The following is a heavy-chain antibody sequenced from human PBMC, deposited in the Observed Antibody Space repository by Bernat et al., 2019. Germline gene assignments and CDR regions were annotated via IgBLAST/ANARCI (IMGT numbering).Heavy chain of an antibody. CDR1: GFTVSSNY. V-gene: IGHV3-66*01. Sequence: EVQLVESGGGLVQPGGSLRLSCAASGFTVSSNYMSWVRQAPGKGLEWVSVIYSGGSTYYADSVKGRFTISRDKSKNTLYLQMNSLRAEDTAVYYCARVRATVTSGWFDPWGQGTLVTVSS. CDR3: ARVRATVTSGWFDP. CDR2: IYSGGST. D-gene: IGHD4-17*01. J-gene: IGHJ5*02.